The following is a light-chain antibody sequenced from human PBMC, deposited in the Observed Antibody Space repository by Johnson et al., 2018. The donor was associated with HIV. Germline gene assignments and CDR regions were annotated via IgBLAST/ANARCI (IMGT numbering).Light chain of an antibody. CDR1: SFNIGNNY. CDR2: ENN. J-gene: IGLJ1*01. CDR3: GAWDSSLSAHFV. Sequence: QPVLTQPPSVSAAPGQRVTISCSGSSFNIGNNYVSWYQQLPGTAPKLLIYENNKRPSGIPDRFSASNPGTSSTLVITGLQTGDEADYYCGAWDSSLSAHFVFGTGTKVTVL. V-gene: IGLV1-51*02.